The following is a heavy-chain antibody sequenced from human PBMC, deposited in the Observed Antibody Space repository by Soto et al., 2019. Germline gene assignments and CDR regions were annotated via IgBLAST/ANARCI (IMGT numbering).Heavy chain of an antibody. D-gene: IGHD6-19*01. V-gene: IGHV5-51*01. CDR3: ARLIGVAGRYFDY. J-gene: IGHJ4*02. Sequence: PWESLKISCKGSGYSFPTYWIGWVRQMPGKGLEWMGIIYPGDSDTRYSPSFEGQVTISADKSTYTAYLEWSSLKASDTAMYYCARLIGVAGRYFDYWGQGTQVTVSS. CDR2: IYPGDSDT. CDR1: GYSFPTYW.